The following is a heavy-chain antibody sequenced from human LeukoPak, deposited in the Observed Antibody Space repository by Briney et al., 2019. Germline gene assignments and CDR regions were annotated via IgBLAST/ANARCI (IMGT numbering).Heavy chain of an antibody. CDR3: AKEGAAGPYDAFDI. CDR2: ISGSGNSA. J-gene: IGHJ3*02. D-gene: IGHD6-13*01. Sequence: GGSLRLSCAASGFTFSRYGMNWVRQAPGKGLEWVSAISGSGNSAYYADSVKGRFTISRDNSKKTLYLQMKSLRAEDTAAYYCAKEGAAGPYDAFDIWGQGTMVTVSS. CDR1: GFTFSRYG. V-gene: IGHV3-23*01.